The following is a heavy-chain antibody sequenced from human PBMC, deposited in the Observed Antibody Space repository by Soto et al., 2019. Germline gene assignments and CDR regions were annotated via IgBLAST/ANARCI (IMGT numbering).Heavy chain of an antibody. CDR1: EGTFSSYT. J-gene: IGHJ6*02. CDR2: IIPILGIA. Sequence: QVQLVQSGAEVKKPGSSVKVSCKASEGTFSSYTISWVRQAPGQGLEWMGRIIPILGIANYAQKFQGRVTITADKSTSTAYMELSSLRSEDTAVYYCARDREAAYYYYGMDVWGQGTTVTVSS. V-gene: IGHV1-69*08. D-gene: IGHD6-13*01. CDR3: ARDREAAYYYYGMDV.